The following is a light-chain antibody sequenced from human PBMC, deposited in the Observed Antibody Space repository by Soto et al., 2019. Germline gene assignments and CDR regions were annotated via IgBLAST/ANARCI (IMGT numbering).Light chain of an antibody. Sequence: DIQMTQSPSTLSASVGDRVTITCRASQSISSWLAWYQQKPGKAPKLLIYKASSLESGVPSRFSGSASGTAFTLTISSLQSDDFATYYCQQYNSYPWTFGQGTKVEIK. V-gene: IGKV1-5*03. J-gene: IGKJ1*01. CDR2: KAS. CDR1: QSISSW. CDR3: QQYNSYPWT.